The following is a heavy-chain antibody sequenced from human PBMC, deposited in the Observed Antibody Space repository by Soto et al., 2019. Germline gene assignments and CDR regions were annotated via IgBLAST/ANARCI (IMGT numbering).Heavy chain of an antibody. CDR1: GYTFTSYG. J-gene: IGHJ4*02. D-gene: IGHD5-18*01. Sequence: ASVKVSCKASGYTFTSYGISWVRQAPGQGLEWMGWIGAYNGNTNYAQKLQGRVTMTTDTSTSTAYMELRSLRSDDTAVYYCARGRIQLWFAPFDYWGQGTLVTVSS. CDR3: ARGRIQLWFAPFDY. V-gene: IGHV1-18*01. CDR2: IGAYNGNT.